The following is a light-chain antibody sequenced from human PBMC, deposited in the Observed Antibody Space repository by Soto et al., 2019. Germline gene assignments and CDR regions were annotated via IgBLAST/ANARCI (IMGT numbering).Light chain of an antibody. Sequence: SVLTQPPSASGTPGQRVTISCSGSSSNIGSNYVYWYQQLPGTAPKLLIYRNNQRPSGVPDRFSGSKSGTSGSLAISGLRSEDEADYYCAAWDDSLSGVVFGGGTKLTVL. CDR2: RNN. V-gene: IGLV1-47*01. CDR1: SSNIGSNY. J-gene: IGLJ2*01. CDR3: AAWDDSLSGVV.